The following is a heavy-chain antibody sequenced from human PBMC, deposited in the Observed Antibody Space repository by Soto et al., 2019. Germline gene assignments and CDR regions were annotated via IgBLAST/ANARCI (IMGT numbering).Heavy chain of an antibody. J-gene: IGHJ5*02. D-gene: IGHD4-17*01. Sequence: QVQLVQSVAEVKKPGSSVKVSCKASGGTFSSYAISWVRQAPGQGLEWMGGIIPIFGTANYAQKFQGRVTITADESTSTAYRELSSLRSEDTAVYYCARRKDYGGNAGFDPWGQGTLVTVSS. CDR2: IIPIFGTA. CDR1: GGTFSSYA. V-gene: IGHV1-69*01. CDR3: ARRKDYGGNAGFDP.